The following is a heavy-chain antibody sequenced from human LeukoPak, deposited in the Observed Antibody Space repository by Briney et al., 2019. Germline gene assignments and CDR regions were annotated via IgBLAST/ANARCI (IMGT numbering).Heavy chain of an antibody. CDR1: GFTVSNNY. Sequence: GGSLRLSCAASGFTVSNNYISWVRQAPGKGLEWVSLIYSGGTTEYADSVKGRFTISRDNSKNTLYLQMNSLRVEDTAVYFCAKVSVASSGWYLFDYWGQGTPVTVSS. CDR3: AKVSVASSGWYLFDY. J-gene: IGHJ4*02. V-gene: IGHV3-53*01. CDR2: IYSGGTT. D-gene: IGHD6-19*01.